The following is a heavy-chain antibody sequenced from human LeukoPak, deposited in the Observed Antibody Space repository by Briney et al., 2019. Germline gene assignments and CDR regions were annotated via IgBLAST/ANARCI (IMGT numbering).Heavy chain of an antibody. CDR1: GGSISSSSYY. D-gene: IGHD5-24*01. J-gene: IGHJ4*02. CDR2: IYYSGST. Sequence: SETLSLTCTVSGGSISSSSYYWGWIRQPPGKGLEWIGSIYYSGSTYYNPSLKSRVTISVDTSKNQFSLKLSSVTAADTAVYYCARLTISQQSYYFDYWGQGTLVTVSS. V-gene: IGHV4-39*01. CDR3: ARLTISQQSYYFDY.